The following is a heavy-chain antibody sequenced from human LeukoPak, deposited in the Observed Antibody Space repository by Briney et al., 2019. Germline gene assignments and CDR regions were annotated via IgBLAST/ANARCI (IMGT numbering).Heavy chain of an antibody. CDR2: ISSSTTYI. CDR3: ARGQDYYDSSGYYYALDF. CDR1: GFTFSSYT. V-gene: IGHV3-21*01. J-gene: IGHJ4*02. Sequence: GGSLRLSCAASGFTFSSYTMNWVRQAPGKGLEWVSSISSSTTYIYYADSVKGRFTISRDNAKNSLYLQLSSLRAEDTAVYYCARGQDYYDSSGYYYALDFWGQGTLVTVSS. D-gene: IGHD3-22*01.